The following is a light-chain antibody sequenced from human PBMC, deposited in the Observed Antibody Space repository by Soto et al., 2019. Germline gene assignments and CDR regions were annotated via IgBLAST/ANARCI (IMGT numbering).Light chain of an antibody. J-gene: IGLJ1*01. CDR2: DNN. CDR3: LSYDSSLSAYV. V-gene: IGLV1-40*01. Sequence: QAALTQPPSVSGAPGQRVTISCTCGSSNIGAGYHVHWYQQLPRTAPKLLIFDNNNLPSGVPDRFSGSKSGTSASMAITGVQAEDEADYYYLSYDSSLSAYVFGTGTKVTVL. CDR1: SSNIGAGYH.